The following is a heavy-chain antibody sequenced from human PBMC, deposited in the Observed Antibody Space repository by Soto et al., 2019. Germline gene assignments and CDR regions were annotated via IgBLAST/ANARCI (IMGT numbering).Heavy chain of an antibody. Sequence: RLSCAASGFTFSSYAMHWVRQAPGKGLEWVAVISYDGSNKYYADSVKGRFTISRDNSENTLFLQMNSLRTEDSVVYYCARDLRRGYYRQIPDFWGQGTQVTVSS. CDR3: ARDLRRGYYRQIPDF. J-gene: IGHJ4*02. CDR2: ISYDGSNK. D-gene: IGHD3-3*01. CDR1: GFTFSSYA. V-gene: IGHV3-30-3*01.